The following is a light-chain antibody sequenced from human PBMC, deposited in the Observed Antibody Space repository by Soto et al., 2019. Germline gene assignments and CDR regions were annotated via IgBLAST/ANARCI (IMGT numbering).Light chain of an antibody. V-gene: IGKV3-15*01. J-gene: IGKJ4*02. CDR3: QQYNNWPLT. CDR2: GAS. Sequence: IVMTQSPATLSVSPGARATLSCRASPSVSSNLAWYQQKPGQAPRLLIYGASTRATGIPARFSGSGSGTEFTLTISSLQSEDFAVYYCQQYNNWPLTFGGGTKVEIK. CDR1: PSVSSN.